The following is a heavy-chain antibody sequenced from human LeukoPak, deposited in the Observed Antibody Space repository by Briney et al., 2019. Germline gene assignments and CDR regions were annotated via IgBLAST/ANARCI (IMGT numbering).Heavy chain of an antibody. CDR1: GGSIGSYF. D-gene: IGHD2-21*02. CDR3: ARHYYGGDEQYYFDY. CDR2: VYYSGST. V-gene: IGHV4-59*08. Sequence: SETLSLTCTVSGGSIGSYFWSWIRQPPGKGLEWIGYVYYSGSTNYNPSLKSRVTISVDTSKNQFSLKLSSVTAADTAVYYCARHYYGGDEQYYFDYWGQGTLVTVSS. J-gene: IGHJ4*02.